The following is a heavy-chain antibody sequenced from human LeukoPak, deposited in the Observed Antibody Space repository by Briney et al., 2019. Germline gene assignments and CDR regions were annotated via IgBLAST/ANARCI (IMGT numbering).Heavy chain of an antibody. CDR3: ARGGQRQYYDSTGQFDP. CDR2: LYYSGNT. CDR1: GGSMTSYY. J-gene: IGHJ5*02. Sequence: SETLSHTCTVSGGSMTSYYWSWIRQPPGKGLEWIGYLYYSGNTNYNPSLQSRVTISVDTSKNQFHLKLSSVTAADTAVYYCARGGQRQYYDSTGQFDPWGQGTLVTVSS. D-gene: IGHD3-22*01. V-gene: IGHV4-59*01.